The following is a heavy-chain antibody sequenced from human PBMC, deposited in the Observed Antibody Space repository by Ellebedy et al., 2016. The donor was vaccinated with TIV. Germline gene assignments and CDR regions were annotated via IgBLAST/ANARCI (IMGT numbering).Heavy chain of an antibody. CDR2: ISHSGRT. J-gene: IGHJ5*02. Sequence: SETLSLTCAVSGGPLPTSYWAWIRQAPGKALVWLGEISHSGRTKYTPSLETRLSLSIETSKKQFSLILRSVTAADTAIYYCATRVLPSHTVDGGRFDPWGQGTLVIVPS. CDR1: GGPLPTSY. CDR3: ATRVLPSHTVDGGRFDP. D-gene: IGHD3-10*01. V-gene: IGHV4-34*01.